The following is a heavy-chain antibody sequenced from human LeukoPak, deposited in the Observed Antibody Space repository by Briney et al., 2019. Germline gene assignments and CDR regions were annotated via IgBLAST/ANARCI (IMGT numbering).Heavy chain of an antibody. J-gene: IGHJ3*02. V-gene: IGHV1-2*02. CDR2: INPNSGGT. CDR3: ARAGIAVAGDDAFDI. D-gene: IGHD6-19*01. Sequence: ASVKVSCKASGYTFTGYYMHWVRQAPGQGLEWMGWINPNSGGTNYAQKFQGRVTMTRDTSISTAYMELSRLRSDDTAVYYRARAGIAVAGDDAFDIWGQGTMVTVSS. CDR1: GYTFTGYY.